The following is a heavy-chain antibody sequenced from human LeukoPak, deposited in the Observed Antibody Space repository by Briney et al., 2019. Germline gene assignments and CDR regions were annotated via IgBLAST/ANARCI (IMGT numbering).Heavy chain of an antibody. CDR1: GGSISYYY. V-gene: IGHV4-4*07. Sequence: SETLSLTSTVSGGSISYYYWSWIRQPAGKGLEWIGRIYSSGIPKYNPSLKSRVTMSIDTSKNQFSLMVNSVTAADTAVYYCARDKDGFHVDYWGQGILVTVSS. CDR3: ARDKDGFHVDY. CDR2: IYSSGIP. D-gene: IGHD5-24*01. J-gene: IGHJ4*02.